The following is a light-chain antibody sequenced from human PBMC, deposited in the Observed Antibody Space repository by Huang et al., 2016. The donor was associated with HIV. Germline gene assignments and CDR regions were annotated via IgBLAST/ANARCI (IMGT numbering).Light chain of an antibody. Sequence: DIQMTQSPSSLSASVGDRVTITCRASQSISTYLNCDQQKPGKAPKLLIYAASTLQSGVPSRFSGSGSGTDFTLTISSLQPEDVATYYCQQTYSTLTFGPGTKVDIK. CDR2: AAS. V-gene: IGKV1-39*01. CDR3: QQTYSTLT. CDR1: QSISTY. J-gene: IGKJ3*01.